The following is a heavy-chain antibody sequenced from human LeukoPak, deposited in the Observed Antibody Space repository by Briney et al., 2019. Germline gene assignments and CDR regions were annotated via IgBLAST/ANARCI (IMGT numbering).Heavy chain of an antibody. CDR3: ARMITGTTGDAFDI. CDR1: GGSFSGYY. D-gene: IGHD1-7*01. V-gene: IGHV4-34*01. CDR2: INHSGST. J-gene: IGHJ3*02. Sequence: KPSETLSLTCAVYGGSFSGYYWSWIRQPPGKGLEWIGEINHSGSTNYNPSLKSRVTISVDTSKNQFSLKLSSVTAADTAVYYCARMITGTTGDAFDIWGQGTMVTVSS.